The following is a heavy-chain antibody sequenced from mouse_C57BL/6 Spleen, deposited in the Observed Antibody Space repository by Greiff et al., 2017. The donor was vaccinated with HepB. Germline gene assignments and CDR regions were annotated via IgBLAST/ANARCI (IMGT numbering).Heavy chain of an antibody. V-gene: IGHV1-4*01. CDR2: INPSSGYT. Sequence: QVQLKQSGAELARPGASVKMSCKASGYTFTSYTMHWVKQRPGQGLEWIGYINPSSGYTKYNQKFKDKATLTADKSSSTAYMQLSSRPSEDSAVYYCARDAGNYVGAMDYWGQGTSVTVSS. CDR3: ARDAGNYVGAMDY. J-gene: IGHJ4*01. CDR1: GYTFTSYT. D-gene: IGHD2-1*01.